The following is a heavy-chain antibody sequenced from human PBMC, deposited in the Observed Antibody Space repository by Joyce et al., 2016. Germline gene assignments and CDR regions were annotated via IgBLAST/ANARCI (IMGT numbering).Heavy chain of an antibody. CDR3: ARVDKGSGWYKYYFAY. V-gene: IGHV7-4-1*02. J-gene: IGHJ4*02. CDR1: GYTFTCYP. D-gene: IGHD6-19*01. Sequence: QVQLVQSGSELKKPGASVKVSCKPSGYTFTCYPISWLRQAPGQGLEWMGWISPNTGIATFAQDFTGRSVFSMDTSVSTAYLEISNLKAEDTAVYYCARVDKGSGWYKYYFAYWGQGTQVTVSS. CDR2: ISPNTGIA.